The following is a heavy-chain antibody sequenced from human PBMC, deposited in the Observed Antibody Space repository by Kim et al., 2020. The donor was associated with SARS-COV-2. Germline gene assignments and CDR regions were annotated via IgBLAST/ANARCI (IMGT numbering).Heavy chain of an antibody. Sequence: ASVKVSCKASGYTLTDYYMHWVRQAPGQGLEWMGWINPNSGGTNYAQKFQDRVTMTRDTSISLAYMELTRLRSDDTAMYYCARGAYSGSDPDYFDYWGHGTLVTVSS. CDR1: GYTLTDYY. D-gene: IGHD5-12*01. CDR2: INPNSGGT. V-gene: IGHV1-2*02. CDR3: ARGAYSGSDPDYFDY. J-gene: IGHJ4*01.